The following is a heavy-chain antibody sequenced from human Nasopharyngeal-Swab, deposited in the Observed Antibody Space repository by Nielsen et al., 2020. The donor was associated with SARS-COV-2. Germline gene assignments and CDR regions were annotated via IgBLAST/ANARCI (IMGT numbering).Heavy chain of an antibody. D-gene: IGHD6-19*01. CDR2: INSDGSST. Sequence: GGSLRLSCAASGFTFSSYWMHWVRQAPEKGLVWVSRINSDGSSTSYADSVKGRFTISRDNAKNTLYLQMNSLRAEDTAVYYCARALYSSGWYLDYWGQGTLVTVSS. J-gene: IGHJ4*02. CDR3: ARALYSSGWYLDY. V-gene: IGHV3-74*01. CDR1: GFTFSSYW.